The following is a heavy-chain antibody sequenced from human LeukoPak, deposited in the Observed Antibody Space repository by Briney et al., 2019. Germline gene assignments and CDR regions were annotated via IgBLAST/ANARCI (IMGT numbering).Heavy chain of an antibody. CDR3: ARDSPPKTYYYDSSGDGGY. J-gene: IGHJ4*02. CDR2: INSDGSST. V-gene: IGHV3-74*01. D-gene: IGHD3-22*01. Sequence: EPGGSLRLSCAASGFTFSSYWMHWVRQAPGKGLVWVSRINSDGSSTSHADSVKGRFTISRDNAKNTLYLQMNSLRAEDTAVYYCARDSPPKTYYYDSSGDGGYWGQGTLVTVSS. CDR1: GFTFSSYW.